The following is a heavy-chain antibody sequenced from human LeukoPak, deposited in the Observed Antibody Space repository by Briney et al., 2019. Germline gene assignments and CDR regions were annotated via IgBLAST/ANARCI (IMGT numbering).Heavy chain of an antibody. J-gene: IGHJ5*02. D-gene: IGHD3-10*01. CDR3: ARDLYGPGSYIDWFDP. Sequence: SETLSLTCTVSGGSISSYYWSWIRQPPGKGLEWIGYIYYSGSTNYNPSLKSRVTISVDTSKNQFSLKLSSVTAADTAVYYCARDLYGPGSYIDWFDPWGQGTLVTVSS. CDR1: GGSISSYY. V-gene: IGHV4-59*01. CDR2: IYYSGST.